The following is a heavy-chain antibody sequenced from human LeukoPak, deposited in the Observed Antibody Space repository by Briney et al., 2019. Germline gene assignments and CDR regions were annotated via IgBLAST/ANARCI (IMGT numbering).Heavy chain of an antibody. CDR2: IYYSGST. D-gene: IGHD3-3*01. CDR3: ARVALDDFWSGYSSHYFDY. CDR1: GGSISSNSYY. Sequence: SETLSLTCTVSGGSISSNSYYWGWIRQPPGKGLEWIGSIYYSGSTYYNPSLKSRVTISVDTSKNQFSLKLSSVTAADTAVYYCARVALDDFWSGYSSHYFDYWGQGTLVTVSS. J-gene: IGHJ4*02. V-gene: IGHV4-39*01.